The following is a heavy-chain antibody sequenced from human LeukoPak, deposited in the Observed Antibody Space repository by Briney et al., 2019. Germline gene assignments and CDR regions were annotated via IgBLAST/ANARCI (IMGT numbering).Heavy chain of an antibody. CDR3: ARDLGYGDYVDYFDY. D-gene: IGHD4-17*01. V-gene: IGHV3-33*08. CDR2: IWYDGSNK. CDR1: GFTFSTYA. J-gene: IGHJ4*02. Sequence: PGGSLRLSCAVSGFTFSTYAMTWVRQAPGKGLEWVAVIWYDGSNKYYADSVKGRFTISRDNSKNTLYLQMNSLRAEDTAVYYCARDLGYGDYVDYFDYWGQGTLVTVSS.